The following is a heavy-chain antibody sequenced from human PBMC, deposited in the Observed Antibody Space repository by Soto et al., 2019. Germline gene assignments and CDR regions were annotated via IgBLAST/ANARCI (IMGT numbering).Heavy chain of an antibody. Sequence: GESLKIAGKDSGFTFISYWIAWVRQMPGEGLEWMGIIYPGDSDTSYSPSFQGQVTISSDKSINTAYLHWSSLKASDTAIYYCAKHEGYCSTTTCSNFDYWGQGTLVTVSS. D-gene: IGHD2-2*01. J-gene: IGHJ4*02. V-gene: IGHV5-51*01. CDR2: IYPGDSDT. CDR3: AKHEGYCSTTTCSNFDY. CDR1: GFTFISYW.